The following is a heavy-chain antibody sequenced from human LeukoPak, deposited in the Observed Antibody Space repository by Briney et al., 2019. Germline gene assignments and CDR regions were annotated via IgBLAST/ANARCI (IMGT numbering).Heavy chain of an antibody. V-gene: IGHV3-74*01. Sequence: GGSLRLSCAASGFTFSSYWMHWVRQAPGKGLVWVSRINTDGSSTSYADSVKGRFTISRDNAKNTLYLQMNSLRAEDTAVYYCARGGNRGAFDIWGQGTMVTVSS. J-gene: IGHJ3*02. D-gene: IGHD3-16*01. CDR1: GFTFSSYW. CDR3: ARGGNRGAFDI. CDR2: INTDGSST.